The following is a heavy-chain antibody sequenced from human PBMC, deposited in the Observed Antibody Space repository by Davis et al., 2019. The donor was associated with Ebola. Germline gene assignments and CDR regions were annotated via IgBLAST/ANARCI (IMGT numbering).Heavy chain of an antibody. J-gene: IGHJ5*02. CDR3: ASHRPEFGSSWYLIKNWFDP. Sequence: SETLSLTCSVSGGSISSSTTYSWGWIRQSPGKGLEWIGTIYYSGTTQYNPSLKSRVTISVDTSKNQFSLKLSSVTVADTAVYYCASHRPEFGSSWYLIKNWFDPWGQGTLVTVSS. CDR2: IYYSGTT. CDR1: GGSISSSTTYS. V-gene: IGHV4-39*01. D-gene: IGHD6-13*01.